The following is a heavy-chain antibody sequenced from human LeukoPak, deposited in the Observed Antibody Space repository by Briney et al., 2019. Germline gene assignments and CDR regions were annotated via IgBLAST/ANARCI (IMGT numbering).Heavy chain of an antibody. D-gene: IGHD2-2*01. V-gene: IGHV4-59*08. CDR3: ARHSCSSPGCAARWFHY. CDR1: GGFISSNY. Sequence: SETLTLTCTVSGGFISSNYASWIRQPPGKGLEWIGYIYYSGSTNYNPSLKSRVTISVDTSKNQFYLKLSSVTAADTAVYYCARHSCSSPGCAARWFHYWGERTLVTVSS. CDR2: IYYSGST. J-gene: IGHJ4*02.